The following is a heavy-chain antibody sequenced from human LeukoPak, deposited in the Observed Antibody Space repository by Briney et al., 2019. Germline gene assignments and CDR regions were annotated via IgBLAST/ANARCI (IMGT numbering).Heavy chain of an antibody. V-gene: IGHV3-30-3*01. CDR1: EPIFSTYT. CDR2: ISYDGDNT. CDR3: ARDPSWLRELGYFQY. Sequence: GGSLRLSCAASEPIFSTYTMHWVRQAPGKGLEWVATISYDGDNTFHADSVQGRFSISRDNSKNTLFLQMNSLRSEDTAVYYCARDPSWLRELGYFQYWGQGTLVTVSS. J-gene: IGHJ1*01. D-gene: IGHD3-9*01.